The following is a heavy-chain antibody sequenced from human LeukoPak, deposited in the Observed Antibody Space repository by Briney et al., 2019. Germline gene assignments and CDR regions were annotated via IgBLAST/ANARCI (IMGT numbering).Heavy chain of an antibody. V-gene: IGHV4-59*01. Sequence: SETLSLTCTVSGGSISSYYWSWIRQPPGKGLEWIGYIYYSGSTNYNPSLKSRVTISVDTSKNQFSLKLSSVTAADTAVYYCARGSYSSSWYSLVYYYYMDVWGKGTTVTISS. D-gene: IGHD6-13*01. CDR1: GGSISSYY. CDR3: ARGSYSSSWYSLVYYYYMDV. CDR2: IYYSGST. J-gene: IGHJ6*03.